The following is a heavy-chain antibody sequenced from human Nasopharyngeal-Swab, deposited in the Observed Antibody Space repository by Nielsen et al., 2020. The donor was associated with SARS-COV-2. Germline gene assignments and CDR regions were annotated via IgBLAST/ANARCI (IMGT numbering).Heavy chain of an antibody. J-gene: IGHJ4*02. CDR2: IYSGGST. CDR3: ARDGPSGGYDG. Sequence: GESLKISCAASGFDVSNDYLSWVRQAPGKGLEWVSVIYSGGSTYYADSVRGRFTISRDNSKNTLYLQMNSLRAEDTAVYYCARDGPSGGYDGWGQGTLVTVSS. V-gene: IGHV3-53*01. D-gene: IGHD1-26*01. CDR1: GFDVSNDY.